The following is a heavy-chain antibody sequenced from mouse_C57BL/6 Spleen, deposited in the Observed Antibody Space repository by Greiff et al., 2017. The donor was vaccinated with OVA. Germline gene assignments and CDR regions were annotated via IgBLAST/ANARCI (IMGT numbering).Heavy chain of an antibody. Sequence: VQLQQSGAELVRPGASVTLSCKASGYTFTDYEMHWVKQTPVHGLEWIGAIDPETGGTAYNQKFKGKAILTADKSSSTAYMALRSLTSEDSAVYYCTRNYDYVFAYWGQGTLVTVSA. CDR3: TRNYDYVFAY. CDR1: GYTFTDYE. V-gene: IGHV1-15*01. CDR2: IDPETGGT. J-gene: IGHJ3*01. D-gene: IGHD2-4*01.